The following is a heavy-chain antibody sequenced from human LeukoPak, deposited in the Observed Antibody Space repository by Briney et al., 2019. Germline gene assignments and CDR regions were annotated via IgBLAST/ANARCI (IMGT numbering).Heavy chain of an antibody. D-gene: IGHD1-26*01. J-gene: IGHJ2*01. CDR2: IYYSGST. CDR3: ARELSGSYYEVDL. V-gene: IGHV4-59*01. CDR1: GGSISSDY. Sequence: SETLSLTCTVSGGSISSDYWSWIRQPPGKGLEWIGNIYYSGSTNYNPSLKSRVTISVDTSKNQFSLNLNSVAAADTAVYYCARELSGSYYEVDLWGRGTLVTVSP.